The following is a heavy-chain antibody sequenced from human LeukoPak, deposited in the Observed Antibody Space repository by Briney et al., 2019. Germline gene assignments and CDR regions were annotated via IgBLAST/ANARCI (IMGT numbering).Heavy chain of an antibody. CDR1: GGSFSGYY. Sequence: PSETLSLTCAVYGGSFSGYYWSWIRQPPGKGLEWIGEINHSGSTNYNPSLKSRVSISVDTSKNQFSLKLSSVTAADTAVYYCARERVFFFAALDPNFDYWGQGTLVTVSS. CDR2: INHSGST. D-gene: IGHD6-6*01. J-gene: IGHJ4*02. V-gene: IGHV4-34*01. CDR3: ARERVFFFAALDPNFDY.